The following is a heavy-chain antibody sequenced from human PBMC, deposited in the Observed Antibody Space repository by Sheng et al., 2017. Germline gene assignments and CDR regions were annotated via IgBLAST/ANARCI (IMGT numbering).Heavy chain of an antibody. D-gene: IGHD3-16*01. V-gene: IGHV1-69*02. Sequence: QVQLVQSGAEVKKPGSSVKVSCKASGGTFSSYTISWVRQAPGQGLEWMGRIIPILGIANYAQKFQGRVTITADKSTSTAYMELSSLRSEDTAVYYCARVRLQGGAPDYWGQGTLVTVSS. J-gene: IGHJ4*02. CDR3: ARVRLQGGAPDY. CDR2: IIPILGIA. CDR1: GGTFSSYT.